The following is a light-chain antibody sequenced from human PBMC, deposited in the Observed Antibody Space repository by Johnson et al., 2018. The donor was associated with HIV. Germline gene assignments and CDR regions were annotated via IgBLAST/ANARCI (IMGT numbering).Light chain of an antibody. Sequence: QSILTQPPSVSAAPGQKVTISCSGSSSNIGNNYISWYQQLPGRAPKLLIYDNNKRPSGIPDRLSGSKSGTSATLAITGLQTGDWADYYCGTCDSSLSVYAFGTGTKVTVL. CDR1: SSNIGNNY. CDR2: DNN. V-gene: IGLV1-51*01. CDR3: GTCDSSLSVYA. J-gene: IGLJ1*01.